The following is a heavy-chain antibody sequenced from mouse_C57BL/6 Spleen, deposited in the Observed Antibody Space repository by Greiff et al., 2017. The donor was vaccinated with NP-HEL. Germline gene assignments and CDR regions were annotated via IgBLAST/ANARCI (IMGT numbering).Heavy chain of an antibody. CDR1: GFTFTDYY. Sequence: VQLKESGGGLVQPGGSLSLSCAASGFTFTDYYMSWVRQPPGKALEWLGFIRNKANGYTTEYSASVKGRFTISRENSQSILYLQMNALRAEDSATYYCARWAGALFDYWGQGTTLTVSS. CDR2: IRNKANGYTT. D-gene: IGHD3-3*01. CDR3: ARWAGALFDY. J-gene: IGHJ2*01. V-gene: IGHV7-3*01.